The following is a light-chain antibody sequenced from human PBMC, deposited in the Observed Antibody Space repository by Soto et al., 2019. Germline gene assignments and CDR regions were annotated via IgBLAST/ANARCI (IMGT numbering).Light chain of an antibody. J-gene: IGLJ1*01. Sequence: QSALTQPASVSGSPGQSITISCTGTTSDFGFYNYVSWYQHHPGKAPKLLIYEVTNRHSGVSNRFSGSKSGNTASLTISGLQAEDQADYYCSSYTSSTDYVFGTGTKVTVL. CDR2: EVT. V-gene: IGLV2-14*01. CDR1: TSDFGFYNY. CDR3: SSYTSSTDYV.